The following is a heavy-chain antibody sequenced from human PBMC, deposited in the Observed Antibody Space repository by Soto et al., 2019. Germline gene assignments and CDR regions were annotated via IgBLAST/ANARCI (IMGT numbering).Heavy chain of an antibody. CDR2: ISGSGVST. CDR1: GFTFSSFA. V-gene: IGHV3-23*01. D-gene: IGHD3-22*01. Sequence: GSLRLSCAASGFTFSSFAMSWVRQAPGKGLEWVSGISGSGVSTYYADSVNGRFTISTDNSKNTLYLQMNSLRAEDTAIYYCANMIGAYDYYGMDVWGQGTTVTVSS. CDR3: ANMIGAYDYYGMDV. J-gene: IGHJ6*02.